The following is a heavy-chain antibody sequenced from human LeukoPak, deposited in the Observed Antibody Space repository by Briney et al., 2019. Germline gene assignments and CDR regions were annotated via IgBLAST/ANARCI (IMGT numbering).Heavy chain of an antibody. CDR2: IYYSGST. CDR3: ASGKSGSHGDY. J-gene: IGHJ4*02. Sequence: SETLSLTCTVSGGSIRSYYWSWIRQSPGKGLEWIGYIYYSGSTHYNPSLKSRVTMSVDTSKTQFSLKLGSVTAADTAVYYCASGKSGSHGDYWGQGTLVTVSS. CDR1: GGSIRSYY. V-gene: IGHV4-59*01. D-gene: IGHD1-26*01.